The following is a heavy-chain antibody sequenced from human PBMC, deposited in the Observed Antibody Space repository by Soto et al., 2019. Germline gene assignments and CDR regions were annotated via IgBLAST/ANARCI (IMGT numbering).Heavy chain of an antibody. V-gene: IGHV2-5*02. Sequence: QITLKESGPTLVKPTQTLTLTCTFTGFSLTTSGVGVGWIRQPPGKALEWLALIYWDGDERYSPSLKSRLTIAEDTSKNQVILTMTNMDPVDTATYYCARDSSGLYGFDSWGQGTLVTVSS. CDR1: GFSLTTSGVG. CDR2: IYWDGDE. CDR3: ARDSSGLYGFDS. D-gene: IGHD3-22*01. J-gene: IGHJ4*02.